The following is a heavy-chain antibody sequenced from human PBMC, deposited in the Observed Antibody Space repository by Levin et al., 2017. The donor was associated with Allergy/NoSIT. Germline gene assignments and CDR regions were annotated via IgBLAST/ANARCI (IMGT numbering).Heavy chain of an antibody. CDR2: IDPSDSYT. V-gene: IGHV5-10-1*01. D-gene: IGHD3-10*01. J-gene: IGHJ4*02. CDR1: GYSFTSYW. CDR3: ARHLTTFDGAGIEDY. Sequence: PGGSLRLSCKDSGYSFTSYWISWVRQMPGKGLEWMGRIDPSDSYTNYSPSFQGHVTISADKSISTAYLQWSSLKASDTAMYYCARHLTTFDGAGIEDYWGQGTLVTVSS.